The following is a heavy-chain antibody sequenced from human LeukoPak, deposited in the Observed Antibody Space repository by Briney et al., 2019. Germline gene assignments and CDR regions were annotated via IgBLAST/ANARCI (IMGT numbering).Heavy chain of an antibody. CDR1: GFIFSNYA. CDR2: ISNTGGTT. J-gene: IGHJ4*02. D-gene: IGHD1-26*01. CDR3: ARASSWAD. Sequence: PGGSLRLSCAASGFIFSNYAMSWVRQTPGKGLEWVSSISNTGGTTFYADAVKGRFTISRDNAKNSLYLQMNSLRAEDTAVYYCARASSWADWGQGTLVTVSS. V-gene: IGHV3-23*01.